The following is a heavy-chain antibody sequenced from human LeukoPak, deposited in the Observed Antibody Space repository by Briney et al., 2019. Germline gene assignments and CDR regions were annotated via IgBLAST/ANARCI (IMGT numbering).Heavy chain of an antibody. Sequence: GGSLRLSCAASGFTFSSYSMNWVRQAPGKGLEWVSSISSSSSYIYYADSVKGRFTISRGNAKNSLYLQMNSLRAEDTAVHYCAREEDYGGNSGFMDVWGKGTTVTVSS. CDR2: ISSSSSYI. J-gene: IGHJ6*03. V-gene: IGHV3-21*01. CDR3: AREEDYGGNSGFMDV. CDR1: GFTFSSYS. D-gene: IGHD4-23*01.